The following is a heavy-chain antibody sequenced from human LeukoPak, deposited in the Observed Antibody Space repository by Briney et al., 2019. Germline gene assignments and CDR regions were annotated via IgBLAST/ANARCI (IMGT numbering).Heavy chain of an antibody. CDR1: GGSFSGYY. D-gene: IGHD3-3*01. J-gene: IGHJ5*02. CDR2: INHSGST. Sequence: SETLSLTCAVYGGSFSGYYWSWIRQPPGKGLEWIGEINHSGSTNCNPSLKSRVTISVDTSKNQFSLKLSSVTAADTAVYYCARVGRKYYDFWSGYYSWFDPWGQGTLVTVSS. CDR3: ARVGRKYYDFWSGYYSWFDP. V-gene: IGHV4-34*01.